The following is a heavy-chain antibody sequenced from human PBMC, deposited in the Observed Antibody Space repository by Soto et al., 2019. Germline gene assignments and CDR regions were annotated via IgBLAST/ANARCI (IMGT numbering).Heavy chain of an antibody. J-gene: IGHJ6*02. Sequence: RQPPGKGLEWIGEINHSGSTNYNPSLKSRVTISVDTSKNQFSLKLSSVTAADTAVYYCTRGWRCSGGSCYSSAMGYYYYGMDVWGQGPTVTVSS. CDR2: INHSGST. V-gene: IGHV4-34*01. CDR3: TRGWRCSGGSCYSSAMGYYYYGMDV. D-gene: IGHD2-15*01.